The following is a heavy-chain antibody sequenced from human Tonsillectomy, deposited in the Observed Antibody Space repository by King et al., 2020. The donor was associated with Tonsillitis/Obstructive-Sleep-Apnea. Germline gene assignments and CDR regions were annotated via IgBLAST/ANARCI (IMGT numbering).Heavy chain of an antibody. V-gene: IGHV3-73*02. Sequence: VQLVESGGGLVQPGGSLKLSCAASGFTFSGSAIHWVRQASGEGLEGVGRIRSKAKRYATAYAASVKGRFTISRDDSKNTAYLQMNSLKTEDTAVYYCTRRSSSSISNWFDPWGQGTLVTVSS. CDR1: GFTFSGSA. CDR3: TRRSSSSISNWFDP. CDR2: IRSKAKRYAT. D-gene: IGHD6-6*01. J-gene: IGHJ5*02.